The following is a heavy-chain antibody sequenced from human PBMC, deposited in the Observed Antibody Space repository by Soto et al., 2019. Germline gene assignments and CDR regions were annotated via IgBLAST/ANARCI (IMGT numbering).Heavy chain of an antibody. V-gene: IGHV4-4*07. Sequence: QVQPQESGPGLVKPSETLSLTCTVSGGSISRYYWSWIRQPAGKRLEWIGRIFTNEHINYNPSLKSRATLSVDMSKNQFSLKLTSVTADDTAVYYCARDRLGEDQQPFDYWGQGTLVTVSS. D-gene: IGHD6-13*01. J-gene: IGHJ4*02. CDR2: IFTNEHI. CDR1: GGSISRYY. CDR3: ARDRLGEDQQPFDY.